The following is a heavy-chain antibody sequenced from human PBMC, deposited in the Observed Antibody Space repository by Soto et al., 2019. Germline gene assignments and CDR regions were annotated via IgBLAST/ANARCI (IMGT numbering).Heavy chain of an antibody. V-gene: IGHV3-9*01. J-gene: IGHJ3*02. D-gene: IGHD6-13*01. Sequence: SLRLSCAASGFTFEDYAMNWVRLAPGKGLEWVSRISWNGGSIAYADSVKGRFTISRDNAKNSLYLQLNSLRPEDTALYYCAKLIGAADRGGFDIWGQGTMVTVSS. CDR1: GFTFEDYA. CDR2: ISWNGGSI. CDR3: AKLIGAADRGGFDI.